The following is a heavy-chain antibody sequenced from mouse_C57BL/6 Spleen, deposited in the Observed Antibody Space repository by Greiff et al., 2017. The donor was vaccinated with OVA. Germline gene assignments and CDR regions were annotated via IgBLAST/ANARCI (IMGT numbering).Heavy chain of an antibody. CDR2: ISYDGSN. D-gene: IGHD2-9*01. CDR3: ARAYYGYGNYFDY. CDR1: GYSITSGYY. J-gene: IGHJ2*01. Sequence: EVQVVESGPGLVKPSQSLSLTCSVTGYSITSGYYWNWIRQFPGNKLEWMGYISYDGSNNYNPSLKNRISITRDTSKNQFFLKLNSVTTEDTATYYCARAYYGYGNYFDYWGQGTTLTVSS. V-gene: IGHV3-6*01.